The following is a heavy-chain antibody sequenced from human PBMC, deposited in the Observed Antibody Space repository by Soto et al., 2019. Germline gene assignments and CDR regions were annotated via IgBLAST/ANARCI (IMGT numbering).Heavy chain of an antibody. Sequence: GGSLRLSCVASGLTFGSRAMSWVRQAPGEGLQWVSTITDTGGDAKYADSVRGRFVISRDNSKKTLYLQMTSLTAEDSAMYLCARGSTDSYPGSRIFDFWGRGTLVTVSS. J-gene: IGHJ4*02. V-gene: IGHV3-23*01. CDR3: ARGSTDSYPGSRIFDF. D-gene: IGHD3-10*01. CDR2: ITDTGGDA. CDR1: GLTFGSRA.